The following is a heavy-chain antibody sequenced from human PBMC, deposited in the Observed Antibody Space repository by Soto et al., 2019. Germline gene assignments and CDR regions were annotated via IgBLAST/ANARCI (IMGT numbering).Heavy chain of an antibody. CDR1: GGSISSYY. Sequence: PSETLSLTCTVSGGSISSYYWSWIRQPPGKGLEWIGYIYYSGSTNYNPSLKSRVTISVDTSKNQFSLKLSSVTAADTAVYYCARLYGDLTPYYFDYWGQGTLVPVSS. CDR3: ARLYGDLTPYYFDY. V-gene: IGHV4-59*01. D-gene: IGHD4-17*01. CDR2: IYYSGST. J-gene: IGHJ4*02.